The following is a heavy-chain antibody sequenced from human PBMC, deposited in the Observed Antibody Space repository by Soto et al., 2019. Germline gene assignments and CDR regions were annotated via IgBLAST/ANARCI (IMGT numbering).Heavy chain of an antibody. V-gene: IGHV4-30-4*01. J-gene: IGHJ6*02. CDR1: GGSMNSHDYY. CDR3: ARDLRVAGYYYYGMDV. CDR2: IHNSGST. Sequence: SETLSLTCTVSGGSMNSHDYYWSWIRQPPGKGLEWIGYIHNSGSTYYNPSLKSRLTISSDTSKNQFSLRLNSVTAEDTAVYYCARDLRVAGYYYYGMDVWGQGTTVTVPS. D-gene: IGHD6-19*01.